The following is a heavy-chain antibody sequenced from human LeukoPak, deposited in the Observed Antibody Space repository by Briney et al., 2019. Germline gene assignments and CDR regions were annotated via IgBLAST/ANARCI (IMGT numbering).Heavy chain of an antibody. CDR3: AKDGQLGY. Sequence: PGGSLRLSCAASGFSLTGHDMHWARQAPDKGLEWVAFTRDGGYYAESVKGRFTISIDSSKSTLYLHMSSLRPEDTAIYYCAKDGQLGYWGQGTLVTVSS. CDR2: TRDGG. J-gene: IGHJ4*02. CDR1: GFSLTGHD. V-gene: IGHV3-30*02. D-gene: IGHD3-16*01.